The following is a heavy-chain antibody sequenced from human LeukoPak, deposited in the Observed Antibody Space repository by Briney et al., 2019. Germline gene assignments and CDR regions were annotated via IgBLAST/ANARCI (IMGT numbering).Heavy chain of an antibody. J-gene: IGHJ6*03. CDR2: IYASGNT. CDR3: ATKSRPYYYYMDV. Sequence: SETLSLTCTVSGGSISSYYWSWVRQPAGKGLEWIGRIYASGNTNYNPSLKGRVTMTVDTSKNQFSLKLSSVTAADTAVYYCATKSRPYYYYMDVWGKGTTVTVSS. CDR1: GGSISSYY. V-gene: IGHV4-4*07.